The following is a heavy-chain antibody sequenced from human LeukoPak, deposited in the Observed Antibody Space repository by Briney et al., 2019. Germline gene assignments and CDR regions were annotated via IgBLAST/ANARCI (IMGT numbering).Heavy chain of an antibody. V-gene: IGHV3-74*01. CDR2: INSDGSAT. J-gene: IGHJ6*02. CDR3: ASDSPYYGMDV. Sequence: GGSLRLSCAASGLTFSSHWMHWVRQAPGKGLLWVSRINSDGSATIYADSVRGRFTISRDNAKNTLYLQMSGLRVEDTAVYHCASDSPYYGMDVWGQGTTVTVSS. CDR1: GLTFSSHW.